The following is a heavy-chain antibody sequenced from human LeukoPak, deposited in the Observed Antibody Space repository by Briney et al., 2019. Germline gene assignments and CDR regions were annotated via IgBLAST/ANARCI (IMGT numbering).Heavy chain of an antibody. CDR3: AREHRNYYDSSGYYHYYYGMDV. V-gene: IGHV4-34*09. J-gene: IGHJ6*02. CDR2: IYHSGST. D-gene: IGHD3-22*01. Sequence: SETLSLTCAVYGGTFSGYYWSWLRQPPGKGLEWIGYIYHSGSTYYNPSLKSRVTISVDTSKNQFSLKLSSVTAADTAVYYCAREHRNYYDSSGYYHYYYGMDVWGQGTTVTVSS. CDR1: GGTFSGYY.